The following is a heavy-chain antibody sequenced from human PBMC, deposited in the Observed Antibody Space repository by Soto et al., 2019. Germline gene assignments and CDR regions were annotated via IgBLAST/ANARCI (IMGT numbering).Heavy chain of an antibody. V-gene: IGHV3-30*18. CDR1: GFTFSSYG. Sequence: QVQLVESGGGVVQPGRSLRLSCAASGFTFSSYGMHWVRQAPGKGLEWVAVISYDGSNKYYADSVKGRFTISRDNSKNKLYLQMNSLRAEDTAVYYCAKDLSSGWAFYYYYYGMDVWGQGTTVTVSS. CDR2: ISYDGSNK. J-gene: IGHJ6*02. CDR3: AKDLSSGWAFYYYYYGMDV. D-gene: IGHD6-19*01.